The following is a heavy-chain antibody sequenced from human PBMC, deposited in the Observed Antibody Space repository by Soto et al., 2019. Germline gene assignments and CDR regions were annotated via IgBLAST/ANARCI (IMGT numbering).Heavy chain of an antibody. D-gene: IGHD5-12*01. CDR3: VKDRGGYIGYDYRNFAMDV. Sequence: GGSLRLSCLVSGFTFSSFGMRWVGQGPGKGLEWVGVMSPNGSQKYHAGSLRGLFTISRDNSRKPLYLQMNSLRSEGSAVYYCVKDRGGYIGYDYRNFAMDVWGQGTTVTVSS. V-gene: IGHV3-30*18. CDR2: MSPNGSQK. CDR1: GFTFSSFG. J-gene: IGHJ6*02.